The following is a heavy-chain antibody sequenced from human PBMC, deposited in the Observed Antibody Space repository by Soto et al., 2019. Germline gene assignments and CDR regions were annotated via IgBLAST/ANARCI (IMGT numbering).Heavy chain of an antibody. CDR3: ARNWNRTNGFDY. CDR1: GYTFTGYY. CDR2: INPNSGGT. D-gene: IGHD1-1*01. Sequence: GASVKVSCKASGYTFTGYYMHWGRQAPGQGHEWMGWINPNSGGTNYAQKFQGWVTMTRDTSISTAYMELSRLRSDDTAVYYCARNWNRTNGFDYWGQGTLVTVSS. V-gene: IGHV1-2*04. J-gene: IGHJ4*02.